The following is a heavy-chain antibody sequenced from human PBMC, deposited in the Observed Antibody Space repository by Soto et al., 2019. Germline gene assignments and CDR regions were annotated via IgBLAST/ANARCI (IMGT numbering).Heavy chain of an antibody. J-gene: IGHJ6*02. D-gene: IGHD3-22*01. V-gene: IGHV4-31*03. CDR2: IYYSGST. CDR3: ARDTRFDSSGYYSKSYYYYGMDV. CDR1: GGSISSGGYY. Sequence: KTSETLSLTCTVSGGSISSGGYYWSWIRQHPGKGLELIGYIYYSGSTYYNPSLKSRVTISVDTSKNQFSLKLSSVTAADTAVYYCARDTRFDSSGYYSKSYYYYGMDVWGQGTTVTVSS.